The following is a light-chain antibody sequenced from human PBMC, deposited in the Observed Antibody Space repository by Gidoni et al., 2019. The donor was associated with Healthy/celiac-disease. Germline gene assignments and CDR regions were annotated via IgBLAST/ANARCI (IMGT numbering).Light chain of an antibody. CDR2: LVS. J-gene: IGKJ1*01. CDR1: QSLLHSNGYNY. V-gene: IGKV2-28*01. Sequence: DIVMTQSPLSLPVTPGEPASISCRSSQSLLHSNGYNYLDWYLQKPGQSPQRLIYLVSNRASGVPDRFSGSGSGTDFTLKISRVEAEDVGVYYCMQALQTPWTFGQGTKVEIK. CDR3: MQALQTPWT.